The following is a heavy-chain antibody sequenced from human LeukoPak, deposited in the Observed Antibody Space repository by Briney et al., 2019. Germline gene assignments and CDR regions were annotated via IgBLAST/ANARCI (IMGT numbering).Heavy chain of an antibody. V-gene: IGHV1-18*01. CDR3: ARDPGYSSGWYSGHFAY. D-gene: IGHD6-19*01. Sequence: ASVKVSCKASGYTFNTYGITWVRQAPGQGLEWMGWINTDNGNTNYAQKLQGRVTMTTDTSTTTAYMELRSLRSDDTAVYYCARDPGYSSGWYSGHFAYWGQGTLVTVSS. CDR1: GYTFNTYG. CDR2: INTDNGNT. J-gene: IGHJ4*02.